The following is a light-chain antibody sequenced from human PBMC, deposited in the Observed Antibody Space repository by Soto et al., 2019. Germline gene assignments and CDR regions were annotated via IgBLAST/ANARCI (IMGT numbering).Light chain of an antibody. V-gene: IGLV2-23*02. CDR2: EVS. CDR1: RSDVGSYDL. CDR3: CSYSEIGNHLV. Sequence: QSALTQPASVSGSPGQSITFSCIGSRSDVGSYDLVSWYQQHPGRAPKVLIYEVSKRPSGVSNRFSGSKSGNRASLTISGLQAEDEADYYCCSYSEIGNHLVCGGGTKLTVL. J-gene: IGLJ3*02.